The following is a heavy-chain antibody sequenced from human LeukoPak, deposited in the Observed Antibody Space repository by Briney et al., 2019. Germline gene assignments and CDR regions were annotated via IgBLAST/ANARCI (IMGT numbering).Heavy chain of an antibody. CDR3: ATVHGSGSYRGPGLHQKRSEFDY. D-gene: IGHD3-10*01. V-gene: IGHV1-8*01. J-gene: IGHJ4*02. Sequence: GASVKVSCKASGYTFTSYDINWVRQATGQGLEWMGWMNPNSGNTGYAQKFQGRVTMTRNTSISTAYMELSSLRSEDTAVYYCATVHGSGSYRGPGLHQKRSEFDYWGQGTLVTVSS. CDR2: MNPNSGNT. CDR1: GYTFTSYD.